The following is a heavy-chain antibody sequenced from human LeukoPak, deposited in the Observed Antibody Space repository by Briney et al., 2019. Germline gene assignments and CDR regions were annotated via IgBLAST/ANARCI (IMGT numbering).Heavy chain of an antibody. CDR2: IYPADSDT. Sequence: GESLKISCKGSGYIFSTNWIGWVRQLPGKGLEWMGIIYPADSDTRYSPSFQGQVTISADKSFNTAYLQWNSLEASDTAMYYCARPGYSSSLDYWGQGALVSVSS. J-gene: IGHJ4*02. CDR1: GYIFSTNW. V-gene: IGHV5-51*01. CDR3: ARPGYSSSLDY. D-gene: IGHD6-13*01.